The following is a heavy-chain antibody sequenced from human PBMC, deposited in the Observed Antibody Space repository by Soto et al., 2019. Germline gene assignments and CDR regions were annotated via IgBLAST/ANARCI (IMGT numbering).Heavy chain of an antibody. CDR2: INAGNGNT. V-gene: IGHV1-3*01. CDR1: GYTFTSYA. Sequence: ASVKVSCKASGYTFTSYAMHWVRQAPGQRLEWMGWINAGNGNTKYSQKFQGRVTITRDTSASTAYMELSSLRSQDTAVYYCAIFRQYCRSSATYWGQVTRVTFSS. J-gene: IGHJ4*02. D-gene: IGHD6-6*01. CDR3: AIFRQYCRSSATY.